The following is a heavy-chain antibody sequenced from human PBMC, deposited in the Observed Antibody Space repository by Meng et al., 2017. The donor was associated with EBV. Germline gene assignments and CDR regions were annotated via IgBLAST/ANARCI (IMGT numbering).Heavy chain of an antibody. V-gene: IGHV4-61*01. CDR3: ARGDYTNYPRWFDP. Sequence: QVQLQESGPGLVKPSXXLSLTCTVSGGSVNNESYYWGWIRQPPGKGLEYIGYIYYTGSTNYNSSLKSRVTTSLDKSKNQFSLKLTSLTAADTAIYYCARGDYTNYPRWFDPWAQGTLVTVSS. CDR2: IYYTGST. D-gene: IGHD4-11*01. J-gene: IGHJ5*02. CDR1: GGSVNNESYY.